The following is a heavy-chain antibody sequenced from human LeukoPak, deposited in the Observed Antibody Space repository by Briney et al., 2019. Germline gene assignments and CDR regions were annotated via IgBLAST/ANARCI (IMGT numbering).Heavy chain of an antibody. J-gene: IGHJ5*02. D-gene: IGHD2-15*01. CDR1: GFTFSSYW. CDR2: INSDGSST. Sequence: AGGSLRLSCAASGFTFSSYWMHWVRQAPGKGLVWVSRINSDGSSTSYADSVKGRFTISRDNAKNTLYLQMNSLRAEDTAVYYCARARRYCSGGSCYSNWFDPWGQGTLVTVSS. V-gene: IGHV3-74*01. CDR3: ARARRYCSGGSCYSNWFDP.